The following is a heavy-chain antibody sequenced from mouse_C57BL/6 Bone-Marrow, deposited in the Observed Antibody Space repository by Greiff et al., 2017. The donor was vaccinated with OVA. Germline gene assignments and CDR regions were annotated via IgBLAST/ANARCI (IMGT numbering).Heavy chain of an antibody. V-gene: IGHV5-17*01. J-gene: IGHJ1*03. Sequence: EVQRVESGGGLVKPGGSLKLSCAASGFTFSDYGMHWVRQAPEKGLEWVAYISSGSSTIYYADTVKGRFTISRDNAKNTLFLQMTSLRSEDTAMYYCARRYGNDCWYFDVWGTGTTVTVSS. CDR1: GFTFSDYG. CDR3: ARRYGNDCWYFDV. D-gene: IGHD2-2*01. CDR2: ISSGSSTI.